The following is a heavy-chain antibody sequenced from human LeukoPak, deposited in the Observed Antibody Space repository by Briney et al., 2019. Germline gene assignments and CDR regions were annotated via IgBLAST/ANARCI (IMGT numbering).Heavy chain of an antibody. Sequence: SETLSLTCTVSGGSISSYYWSWIRQPPGKGLEWIGYIYYSGSTNYNPSLKGRVTISVDTSKNQFSLKLSSVTAADTAVYYCARHWATIGRDGYNTEGAFDIWGQGTMVTVSS. V-gene: IGHV4-59*08. CDR2: IYYSGST. CDR3: ARHWATIGRDGYNTEGAFDI. CDR1: GGSISSYY. J-gene: IGHJ3*02. D-gene: IGHD5-24*01.